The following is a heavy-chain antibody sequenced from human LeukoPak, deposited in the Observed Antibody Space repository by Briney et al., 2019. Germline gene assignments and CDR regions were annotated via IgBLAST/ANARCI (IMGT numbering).Heavy chain of an antibody. V-gene: IGHV3-66*01. CDR3: ARVLVTAYGNWFDP. CDR1: GFTVSSNY. CDR2: IYSGGTT. J-gene: IGHJ5*02. D-gene: IGHD2-21*02. Sequence: GGSLRLSCAASGFTVSSNYMSWVRQAPGKGLEWVPVIYSGGTTYYADSVKGRFTISRDNSKNTLYLQMNSLRAEDTAVYYCARVLVTAYGNWFDPWGQGTLVTVSS.